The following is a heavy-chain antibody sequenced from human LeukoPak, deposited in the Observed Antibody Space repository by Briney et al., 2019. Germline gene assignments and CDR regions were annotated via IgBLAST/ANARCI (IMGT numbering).Heavy chain of an antibody. J-gene: IGHJ6*02. CDR2: IYYNGNT. V-gene: IGHV4-59*01. CDR1: DGSINSYY. D-gene: IGHD1-26*01. CDR3: ARGRSNYYGMDV. Sequence: SETLSLTCSVSDGSINSYYWNWIRRPPGKGLEWIGYIYYNGNTNYSPSLKSRVTMSVDTSKNLFSLRVSSVTAADTAVYYCARGRSNYYGMDVWGQGTTVTVSS.